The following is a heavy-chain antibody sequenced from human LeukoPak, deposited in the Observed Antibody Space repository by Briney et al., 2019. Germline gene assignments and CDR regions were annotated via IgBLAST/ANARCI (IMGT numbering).Heavy chain of an antibody. CDR1: GFAVNDHY. CDR2: ITTSSSYT. Sequence: VGSLRLSYAASGFAVNDHYISWIRQAPGKGLEWISYITTSSSYTNYADSVKGRFTISRDNAKNSLYLQMNSLRVEDTAMYYCARGRLWFGEFTSLGTFDIWGQGTMVTVSS. V-gene: IGHV3-11*06. D-gene: IGHD3-10*01. J-gene: IGHJ3*02. CDR3: ARGRLWFGEFTSLGTFDI.